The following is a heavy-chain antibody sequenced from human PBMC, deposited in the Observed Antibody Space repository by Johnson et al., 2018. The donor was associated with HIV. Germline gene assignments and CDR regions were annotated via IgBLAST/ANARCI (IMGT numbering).Heavy chain of an antibody. Sequence: QMLLVESGGGVVQPGGSLRLSCAASEFTFSSYGMHWVRQAPGKGLEWVTFIRFDGNNKYYADSVEGRFTISRDNSKNTLHLQINSLRVEDTAVYYCARAYCSGGSCRIHDAFDIWGQGTMVTVSS. CDR3: ARAYCSGGSCRIHDAFDI. V-gene: IGHV3-30*02. CDR2: IRFDGNNK. D-gene: IGHD2-15*01. CDR1: EFTFSSYG. J-gene: IGHJ3*02.